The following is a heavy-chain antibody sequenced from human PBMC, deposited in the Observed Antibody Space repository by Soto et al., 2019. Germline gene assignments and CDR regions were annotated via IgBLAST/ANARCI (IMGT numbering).Heavy chain of an antibody. CDR1: GFTFSSYG. Sequence: QVQLVESGGGVVQPGRSLRLSCAASGFTFSSYGMHWVRQAPGKGLEWVAVISYDGSNKYYADSVKGRFTISRDNSKNTLYLQMNSLRAEDTAVYYCARYSSGPFDYWGQGTLVTVSS. D-gene: IGHD3-22*01. CDR3: ARYSSGPFDY. V-gene: IGHV3-30*03. CDR2: ISYDGSNK. J-gene: IGHJ4*02.